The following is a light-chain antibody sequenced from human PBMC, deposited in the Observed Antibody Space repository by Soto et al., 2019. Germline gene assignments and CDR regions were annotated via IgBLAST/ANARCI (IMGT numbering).Light chain of an antibody. Sequence: QSVLTQPASVSGSPGQSITISCTGTSSDVGGYNYVSWYQQHPGKAPKLMICDVSNRPSGVSNRFSGSKSGNTASLTISGLQADDEADYYCSSYTSSRTYVFGTGTKLTVL. CDR2: DVS. CDR1: SSDVGGYNY. V-gene: IGLV2-14*01. CDR3: SSYTSSRTYV. J-gene: IGLJ1*01.